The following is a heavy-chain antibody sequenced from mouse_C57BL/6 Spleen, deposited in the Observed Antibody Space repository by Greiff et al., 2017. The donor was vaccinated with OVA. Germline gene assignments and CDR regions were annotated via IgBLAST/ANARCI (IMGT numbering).Heavy chain of an antibody. CDR2: ISDGGSYT. D-gene: IGHD4-1*01. CDR1: GFTFSSYA. Sequence: EVQLVESGGGLVKPGGSLKLSCAASGFTFSSYAMSWVRQTPEKRLEWVATISDGGSYTYYPDNVKGRFTISRDNAKNNLYLQMSHLKSEDTAMYYCARGTGPFYFDYWGQGTTLTVSS. CDR3: ARGTGPFYFDY. V-gene: IGHV5-4*01. J-gene: IGHJ2*01.